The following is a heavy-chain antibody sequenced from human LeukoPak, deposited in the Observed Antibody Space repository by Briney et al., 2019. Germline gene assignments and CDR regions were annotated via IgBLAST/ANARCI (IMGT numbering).Heavy chain of an antibody. CDR2: MNPNSGNT. D-gene: IGHD3-3*01. V-gene: IGHV1-8*03. J-gene: IGHJ4*02. Sequence: ASVKVSCKASGYTFTGYDINWVRQATGQGLEWMGWMNPNSGNTGYAQKFQGRVTITRNTSISTAYMELSSLRSEDTAVYYCARTYYDFWSGIYYFDYWGQGTLVTVSS. CDR1: GYTFTGYD. CDR3: ARTYYDFWSGIYYFDY.